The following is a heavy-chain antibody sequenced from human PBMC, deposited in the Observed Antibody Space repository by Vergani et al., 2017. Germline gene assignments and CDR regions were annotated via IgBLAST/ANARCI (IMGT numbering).Heavy chain of an antibody. CDR2: ISYDGSNK. Sequence: VQLVESGGGLVQPGGSLRLSCAASGFTFSSYAMHWVRQAPGKGLEWVAVISYDGSNKYYADSVKGRFTISRDNSKNTLYLQMNSLRAEDTAVYYCARDLDWNDGVDYWGQGTLVTVSS. CDR3: ARDLDWNDGVDY. CDR1: GFTFSSYA. V-gene: IGHV3-30*01. J-gene: IGHJ4*02. D-gene: IGHD1-1*01.